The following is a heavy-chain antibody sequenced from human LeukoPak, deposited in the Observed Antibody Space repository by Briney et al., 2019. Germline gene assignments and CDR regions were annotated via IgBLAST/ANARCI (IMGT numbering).Heavy chain of an antibody. V-gene: IGHV4-59*01. CDR2: IYYSGST. CDR3: ARRVLAAAGDWFDP. D-gene: IGHD6-13*01. Sequence: SETLSLTCTVSGGSISSYYWSWIRQPPGKGLEWIGYIYYSGSTNYNPSLKSRVTISVDTSKNQFSLKLSSVTAADTAVYYCARRVLAAAGDWFDPWGQGTPVTVSS. CDR1: GGSISSYY. J-gene: IGHJ5*02.